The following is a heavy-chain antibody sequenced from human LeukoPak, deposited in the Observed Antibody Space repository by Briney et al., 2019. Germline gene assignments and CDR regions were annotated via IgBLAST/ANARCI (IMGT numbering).Heavy chain of an antibody. Sequence: PGGSLRLSCAASGFTFSSYAMSWVRQAPGKGLEWVSAISGSGGSTYYADSVKGRFTISRDNSKNTLYLQMNSLRAEDTAVYYCARGSGYDILTGYSNFDYWGQGTLVTVSS. J-gene: IGHJ4*02. CDR3: ARGSGYDILTGYSNFDY. V-gene: IGHV3-23*01. CDR2: ISGSGGST. CDR1: GFTFSSYA. D-gene: IGHD3-9*01.